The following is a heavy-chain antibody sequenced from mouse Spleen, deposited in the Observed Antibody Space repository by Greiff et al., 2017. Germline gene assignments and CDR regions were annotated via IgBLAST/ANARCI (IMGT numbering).Heavy chain of an antibody. Sequence: EVQGVESGGGLVKRGGSLKLSCAASGFTFSSYAMSWVRQTPEKRLEWVATISSGGGNTYYPDSVKGRFTISRDNAKNTLYLQMSSLKSEDTAMYYCARQGTGTAKYFDYWGQGTTLTVSS. CDR1: GFTFSSYA. J-gene: IGHJ2*01. CDR2: ISSGGGNT. V-gene: IGHV5-9-3*01. D-gene: IGHD4-1*01. CDR3: ARQGTGTAKYFDY.